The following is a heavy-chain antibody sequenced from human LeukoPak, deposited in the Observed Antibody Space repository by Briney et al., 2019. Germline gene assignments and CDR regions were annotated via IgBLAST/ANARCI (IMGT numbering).Heavy chain of an antibody. J-gene: IGHJ4*02. CDR2: INSNGDEI. Sequence: PGGSLRLSCAASGFTFSTYAMTWVRQAPGKGLEWVSGINSNGDEIYYADSVRGRFTISRDNSNNALYLQMDSLRAEDTAVYYCENWIGSSSRDYWGQGTLVTVSS. D-gene: IGHD6-6*01. CDR1: GFTFSTYA. V-gene: IGHV3-23*01. CDR3: ENWIGSSSRDY.